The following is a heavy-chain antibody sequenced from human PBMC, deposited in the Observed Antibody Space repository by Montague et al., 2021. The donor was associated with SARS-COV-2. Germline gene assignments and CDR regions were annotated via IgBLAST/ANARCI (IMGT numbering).Heavy chain of an antibody. CDR1: GFTFSDYW. Sequence: SLRLSLSVSGFTFSDYWMNWVRQAPGKGLEWVANIKGDGSQKYSVDSVKGRFTISRDNAKNSLYLQMNSLRVEDTAVYYCARKNSMDVWGQGTTVIVSS. CDR2: IKGDGSQK. V-gene: IGHV3-7*03. CDR3: ARKNSMDV. J-gene: IGHJ6*02.